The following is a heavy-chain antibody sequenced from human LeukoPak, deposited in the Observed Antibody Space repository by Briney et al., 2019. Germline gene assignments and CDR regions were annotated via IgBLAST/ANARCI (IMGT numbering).Heavy chain of an antibody. CDR3: ARHYSGSYYEFDY. Sequence: SETLSLTCTVSGGSISSYYWSWIRQPPGKGLEWIAYIYYSGSTNYNPSLKSRVTISVDTSKNQFSLKLSSVTAADTAVYYCARHYSGSYYEFDYWGQGTLVTVSS. J-gene: IGHJ4*02. CDR2: IYYSGST. V-gene: IGHV4-59*08. CDR1: GGSISSYY. D-gene: IGHD1-26*01.